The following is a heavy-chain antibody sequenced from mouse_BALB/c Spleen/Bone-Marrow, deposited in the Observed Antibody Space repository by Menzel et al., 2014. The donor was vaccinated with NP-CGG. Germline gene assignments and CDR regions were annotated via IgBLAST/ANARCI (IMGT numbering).Heavy chain of an antibody. D-gene: IGHD2-4*01. CDR2: ISSGGSYT. Sequence: EVQRVESGGGLVKPGGSLKLSCAASGFTFSSYAMSWVRQTPEKRLEWVATISSGGSYTYCPDSVKGRFTISRDNAKNTLYLQMSSLRSEDTAMYYCARHGITRLLDYWGQGTTLTVSS. CDR3: ARHGITRLLDY. V-gene: IGHV5-9-3*01. J-gene: IGHJ2*01. CDR1: GFTFSSYA.